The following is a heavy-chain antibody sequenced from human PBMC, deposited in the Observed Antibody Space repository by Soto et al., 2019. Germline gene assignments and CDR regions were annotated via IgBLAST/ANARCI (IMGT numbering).Heavy chain of an antibody. CDR1: GDTFTNFG. J-gene: IGHJ5*02. CDR3: ARVLRGVVNWLDL. CDR2: IATYNTNR. V-gene: IGHV1-18*01. Sequence: ASVKVACKTSGDTFTNFGVSWVRQAPGQGLEWMGWIATYNTNRNYAQKFQGRLTLTTDTSTSTAYMELKSLGYDDTAVYYCARVLRGVVNWLDLRGQGTLVTVSS. D-gene: IGHD3-10*01.